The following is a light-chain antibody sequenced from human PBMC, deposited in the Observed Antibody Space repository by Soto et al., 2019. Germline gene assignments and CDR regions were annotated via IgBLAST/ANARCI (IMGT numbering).Light chain of an antibody. J-gene: IGKJ1*01. CDR1: QGIRKD. Sequence: DIQMTQSPSSLSASVGDRVTITCRASQGIRKDLGWYQQKPGKAPKGLIFAASSLQSGVPSRFSGSGSGTEFTLTIRSLQPEDSATYYCLQHNSYPWTFGQGTKVEIK. V-gene: IGKV1-17*01. CDR3: LQHNSYPWT. CDR2: AAS.